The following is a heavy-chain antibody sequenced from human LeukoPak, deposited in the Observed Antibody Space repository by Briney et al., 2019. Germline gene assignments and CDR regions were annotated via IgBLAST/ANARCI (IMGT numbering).Heavy chain of an antibody. CDR1: GFTFSSYS. CDR3: ARDSYYYDSSGPQGYYGMDV. V-gene: IGHV3-21*04. D-gene: IGHD3-22*01. J-gene: IGHJ6*02. CDR2: ISSSSSYI. Sequence: PGGSLRLSRAASGFTFSSYSMNWVRQAPGKGLEWVSSISSSSSYIYYADSVKGRFTISRDNAKNSLYLQMNSLRAEDTAVYYCARDSYYYDSSGPQGYYGMDVWGQGTTVTVSS.